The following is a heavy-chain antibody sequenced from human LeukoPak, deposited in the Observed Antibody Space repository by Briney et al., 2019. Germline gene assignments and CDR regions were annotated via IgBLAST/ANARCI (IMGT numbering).Heavy chain of an antibody. D-gene: IGHD1-26*01. Sequence: GGSLRLSCAASQFTFSNYWMNWVRQAPGKGLEWVANINQDGSQKYFVDSVKGRFIISRDNAKNSLYLQVNSLRGEDTAVYYCARDRVMSGTYSRSTFDSWGQGTLVTVSS. CDR1: QFTFSNYW. J-gene: IGHJ4*02. V-gene: IGHV3-7*05. CDR2: INQDGSQK. CDR3: ARDRVMSGTYSRSTFDS.